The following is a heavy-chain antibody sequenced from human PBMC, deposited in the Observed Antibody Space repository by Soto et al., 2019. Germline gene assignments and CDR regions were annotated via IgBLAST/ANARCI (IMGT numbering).Heavy chain of an antibody. Sequence: SGGSLRLSCAASGFTFSSYSMNWVRQAPGKGLEWVSSISSSSSYIYYADSVKGRFTISRDNAKNSLYLQMNSLRAEDTAVYYCARARGYSYGPSYDAFDIWGQGTMVTVSS. V-gene: IGHV3-21*01. CDR2: ISSSSSYI. CDR3: ARARGYSYGPSYDAFDI. J-gene: IGHJ3*02. CDR1: GFTFSSYS. D-gene: IGHD5-18*01.